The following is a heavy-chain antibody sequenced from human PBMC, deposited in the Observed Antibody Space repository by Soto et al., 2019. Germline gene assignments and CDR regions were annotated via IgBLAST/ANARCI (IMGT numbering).Heavy chain of an antibody. Sequence: PSETLSLTCAVYGGSFSGYYWSWIGQPPGKGLEWIGEINHSGSTNYNPSLKSLVTISVDTSKNQFSLKLSSVTAADTAVYYFARELRYCRSTSCYRGLNWFDPWGQGTRGTV. V-gene: IGHV4-34*01. CDR1: GGSFSGYY. CDR2: INHSGST. D-gene: IGHD2-2*01. CDR3: ARELRYCRSTSCYRGLNWFDP. J-gene: IGHJ5*02.